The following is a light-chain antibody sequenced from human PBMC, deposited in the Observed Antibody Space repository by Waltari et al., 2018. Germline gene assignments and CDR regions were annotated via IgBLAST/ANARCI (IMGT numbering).Light chain of an antibody. J-gene: IGLJ1*01. Sequence: QSALTQPPSVSGSPGQSVTISCTGTSIDVGSYNRVSWYQQPPDTAPKLIIYEVSDRPPGVPDRFSGSKSANTAFLTISGLQAEDEADYFCSSYTSSSTWVFGTGTKVTVL. CDR3: SSYTSSSTWV. CDR2: EVS. CDR1: SIDVGSYNR. V-gene: IGLV2-18*02.